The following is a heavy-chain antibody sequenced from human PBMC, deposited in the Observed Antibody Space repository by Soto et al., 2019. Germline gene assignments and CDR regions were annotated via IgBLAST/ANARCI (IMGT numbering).Heavy chain of an antibody. Sequence: SETLSLTCTVPGGSISSYYWSWIRQPPGKGLEWIGYIYYSGSTNYNPSLKSRVTISVDTSKNQFSLKLSSVTAADTAVYYCAGYRSSGWTLWYWGQGTLVTVSS. CDR3: AGYRSSGWTLWY. D-gene: IGHD6-19*01. CDR1: GGSISSYY. CDR2: IYYSGST. J-gene: IGHJ4*02. V-gene: IGHV4-59*01.